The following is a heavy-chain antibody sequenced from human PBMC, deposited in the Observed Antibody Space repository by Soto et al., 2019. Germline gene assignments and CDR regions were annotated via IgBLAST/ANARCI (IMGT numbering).Heavy chain of an antibody. CDR2: IWHEGSKA. V-gene: IGHV3-33*01. D-gene: IGHD1-26*01. CDR3: VRDADTTSHLNRFDP. Sequence: QVQLVESGGGVVQPGMSLRLSCAASGFTFNHYGIHWVRQAPGKGLEWVAVIWHEGSKAFYVDSVKGRFTISRDSSKNTVYLQMNSLRDEDTAMYHCVRDADTTSHLNRFDPWGQGTLVTVSS. J-gene: IGHJ5*02. CDR1: GFTFNHYG.